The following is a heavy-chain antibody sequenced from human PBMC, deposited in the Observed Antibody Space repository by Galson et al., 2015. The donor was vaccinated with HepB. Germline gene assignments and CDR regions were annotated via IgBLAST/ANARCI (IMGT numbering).Heavy chain of an antibody. CDR1: GASIRTLDW. CDR2: IYHSEDA. CDR3: ARDWIRDGASYYFDY. D-gene: IGHD5-24*01. J-gene: IGHJ4*02. V-gene: IGHV4-4*02. Sequence: LSLTCAVSGASIRTLDWWSWVRQSPGKRLEWIGQIYHSEDANYNPSFKSRVTMSVDTSKNQFSLKLTYVTAADTATYYCARDWIRDGASYYFDYWGQGTLVTVSS.